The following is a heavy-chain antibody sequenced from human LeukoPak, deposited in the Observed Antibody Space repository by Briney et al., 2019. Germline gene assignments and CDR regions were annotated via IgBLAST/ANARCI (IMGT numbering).Heavy chain of an antibody. D-gene: IGHD3-22*01. V-gene: IGHV3-23*01. CDR2: ISGSGGST. CDR3: AKVSFRYYYDSSGYSHDY. CDR1: RFTVSSYA. J-gene: IGHJ4*02. Sequence: GGSLRLSCAASRFTVSSYAMSWVRQAPGKGLEWVSAISGSGGSTYYADSVKGRFTISRDNSKNTLYLQMNSLRAEDTAVYYCAKVSFRYYYDSSGYSHDYWGQGTLVTVSS.